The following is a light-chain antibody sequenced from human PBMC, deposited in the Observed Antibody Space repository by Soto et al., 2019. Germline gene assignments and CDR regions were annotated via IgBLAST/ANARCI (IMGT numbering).Light chain of an antibody. CDR2: EVT. V-gene: IGLV2-14*01. J-gene: IGLJ2*01. Sequence: QSALTQPASVSGSVGQSITISCTGSSSDVGYYDSVAWYQQHSGKAPKLMIYEVTNRPSGVSNRFSGSKSGSTASLTISGLQAEDEADYYCSSYTGSSTLILFGGGTKL. CDR3: SSYTGSSTLIL. CDR1: SSDVGYYDS.